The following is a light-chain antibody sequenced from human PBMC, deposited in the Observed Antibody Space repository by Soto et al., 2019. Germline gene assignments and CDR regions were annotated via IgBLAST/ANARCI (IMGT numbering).Light chain of an antibody. J-gene: IGKJ1*01. CDR1: QSIGNH. Sequence: DIKMTQSPSSLSASVGDTVALTCRASQSIGNHLNWYHQKPGKAPKFLISKASILESGVPSRFSGSGSGTDFTLTINGLQPDDFAIYYCQQYISYRAFGQGTKV. CDR2: KAS. V-gene: IGKV1-5*03. CDR3: QQYISYRA.